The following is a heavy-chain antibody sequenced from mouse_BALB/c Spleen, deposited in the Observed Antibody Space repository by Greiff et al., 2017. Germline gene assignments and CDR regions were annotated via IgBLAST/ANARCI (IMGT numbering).Heavy chain of an antibody. V-gene: IGHV5-12-1*01. CDR2: ISSGGGST. Sequence: EVKLVESGGGLVKPGGSLKLSCAASGFAFSSYDMSWVRQTPEKRLEWVAYISSGGGSTYYPDTVKGRFTISRDNAKNTLYLQMSSLKSEDTAMYYCARQGDGSSYWYFDYWGQGTTLTVSS. CDR1: GFAFSSYD. D-gene: IGHD1-1*01. CDR3: ARQGDGSSYWYFDY. J-gene: IGHJ2*01.